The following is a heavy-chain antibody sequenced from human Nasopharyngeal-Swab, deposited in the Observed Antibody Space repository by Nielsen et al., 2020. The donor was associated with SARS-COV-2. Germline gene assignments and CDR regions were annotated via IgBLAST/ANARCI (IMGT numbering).Heavy chain of an antibody. J-gene: IGHJ4*02. CDR2: ISWNSVTI. D-gene: IGHD6-13*01. CDR1: GFSFDDYA. V-gene: IGHV3-9*01. Sequence: SLKISCVASGFSFDDYAMHWVRQTPGKGLEWVSGISWNSVTIGYADSVKGRFTISRDNTKNSISLQMNSLRPEDTALYYCAKGIAAAGSRCLDYWGQGTLVTVSS. CDR3: AKGIAAAGSRCLDY.